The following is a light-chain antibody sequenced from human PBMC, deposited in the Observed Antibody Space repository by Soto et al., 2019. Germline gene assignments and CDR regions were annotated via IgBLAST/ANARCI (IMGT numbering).Light chain of an antibody. J-gene: IGLJ2*01. CDR1: RSDVGRYNY. CDR2: EVT. CDR3: SSYSTTSSPHVL. Sequence: QSAVTQPASVSGSPGQSITISCTGTRSDVGRYNYVSWYQQHPGKAPKLLIYEVTYRPSGVSTRFSASKSGSTASLTISGIQAEDEADYYCSSYSTTSSPHVLFGGGTKLTVL. V-gene: IGLV2-14*01.